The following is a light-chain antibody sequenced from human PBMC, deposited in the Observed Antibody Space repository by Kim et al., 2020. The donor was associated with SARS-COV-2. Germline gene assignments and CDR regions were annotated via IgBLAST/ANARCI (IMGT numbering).Light chain of an antibody. V-gene: IGLV1-40*03. CDR2: GNI. CDR3: QSYDSGLSTWV. Sequence: RVTISCTGSSSNIGAGYDVHWYQQVPGTAPKLLITGNINRPSGVPDRFSGSKSGASASLAITGLQAEDEADYYCQSYDSGLSTWVFGGGTKVTVL. CDR1: SSNIGAGYD. J-gene: IGLJ3*02.